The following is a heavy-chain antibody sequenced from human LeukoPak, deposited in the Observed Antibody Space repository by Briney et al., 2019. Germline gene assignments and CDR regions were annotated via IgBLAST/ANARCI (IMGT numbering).Heavy chain of an antibody. CDR3: AKPGCGSGSYYPYYFDY. V-gene: IGHV3-23*01. D-gene: IGHD3-10*01. J-gene: IGHJ4*02. CDR1: GFTFSSYA. Sequence: GGSLRLSCAASGFTFSSYAMSWVRQAPGRGLEWVSAISGSGGSTYYADSVKGRFTISRDNSKNTLYLQMNSLRAEDTAVYYCAKPGCGSGSYYPYYFDYWGQGTLVTASS. CDR2: ISGSGGST.